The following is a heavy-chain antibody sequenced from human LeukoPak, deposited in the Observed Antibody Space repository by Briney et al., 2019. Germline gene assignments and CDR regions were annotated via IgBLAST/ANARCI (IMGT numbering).Heavy chain of an antibody. Sequence: GGSLRLSCAASGFTFSNEWMSWVRQAQGRGLEWVANMKQDGSAKYYVDSVKGRFTISRDNAKNSLYLQMNSLRAEDTAVYYCARKAYAMDVWGKGTTVTVSS. CDR1: GFTFSNEW. V-gene: IGHV3-7*03. CDR3: ARKAYAMDV. CDR2: MKQDGSAK. J-gene: IGHJ6*04.